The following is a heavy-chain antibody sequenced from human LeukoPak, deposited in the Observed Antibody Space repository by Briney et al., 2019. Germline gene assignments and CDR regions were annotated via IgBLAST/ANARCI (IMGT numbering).Heavy chain of an antibody. Sequence: ASVKVSCKASGYTFTSYGLSWVRQAPGQGLEWMGWLSACIGNTNNAQTLQGRVTMTTDTSPSTAYMELRSLRSDDTAVYYCARERVAAAGWFLQRDAFDIWGQGIMVTVSS. D-gene: IGHD6-13*01. CDR2: LSACIGNT. V-gene: IGHV1-18*01. J-gene: IGHJ3*02. CDR1: GYTFTSYG. CDR3: ARERVAAAGWFLQRDAFDI.